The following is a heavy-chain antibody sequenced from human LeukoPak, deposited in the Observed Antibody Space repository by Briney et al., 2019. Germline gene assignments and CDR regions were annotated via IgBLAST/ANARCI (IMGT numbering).Heavy chain of an antibody. CDR2: ISGSGGRI. CDR1: GFTFSSYS. J-gene: IGHJ4*02. V-gene: IGHV3-23*01. CDR3: AKNPRLEGWIYFDS. Sequence: GGSLRLSCAASGFTFSSYSMSWVRQAPGKGLEWVSSISGSGGRIDYADSVKGRFTISRDNSKNTLSLQMNSLTAEDTAVYYCAKNPRLEGWIYFDSWGQGILVTVYS. D-gene: IGHD1-1*01.